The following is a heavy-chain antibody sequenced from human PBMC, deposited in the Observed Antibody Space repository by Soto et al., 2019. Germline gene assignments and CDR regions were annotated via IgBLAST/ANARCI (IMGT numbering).Heavy chain of an antibody. CDR3: SRLPFGSPGREKKYYYYRDV. CDR1: GGSISSYY. J-gene: IGHJ6*03. CDR2: IYYSGST. D-gene: IGHD3-16*01. V-gene: IGHV4-59*08. Sequence: SETLSLTCTVSGGSISSYYWSWIRQPPGKGLEWIGYIYYSGSTNYNPSLKSRVTISVDTSKNQFSLKLSSVTAADTAVYYCSRLPFGSPGREKKYYYYRDVWGKGTTVTVPS.